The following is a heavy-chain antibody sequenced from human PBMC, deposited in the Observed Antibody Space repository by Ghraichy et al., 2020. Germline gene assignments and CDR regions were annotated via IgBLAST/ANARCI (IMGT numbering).Heavy chain of an antibody. CDR3: ARDGAGDVRFDY. J-gene: IGHJ4*02. CDR2: IYYSGST. Sequence: SETLSLTCTVSGGSISSYYWSWIRQPPGKGLEWIGYIYYSGSTNYNPSLKSRVTISVDTSKNQFSLKLSSVTAADTAVYYCARDGAGDVRFDYWGQGTLVTVSS. D-gene: IGHD4/OR15-4a*01. V-gene: IGHV4-59*01. CDR1: GGSISSYY.